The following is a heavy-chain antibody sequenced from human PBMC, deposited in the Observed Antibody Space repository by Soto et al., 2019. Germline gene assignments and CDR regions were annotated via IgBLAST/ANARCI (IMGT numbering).Heavy chain of an antibody. Sequence: PGESVKISCXGSGYSFTNYWTGWVRQMPGKGLEWMGIINPADSDTRYSPSFQGQVTVSVDKSISTAYLQRGSLKASDTAMYYCVRPDSTGYYSHWGQGTPVTVSS. CDR3: VRPDSTGYYSH. D-gene: IGHD3-9*01. V-gene: IGHV5-51*01. CDR2: INPADSDT. CDR1: GYSFTNYW. J-gene: IGHJ4*02.